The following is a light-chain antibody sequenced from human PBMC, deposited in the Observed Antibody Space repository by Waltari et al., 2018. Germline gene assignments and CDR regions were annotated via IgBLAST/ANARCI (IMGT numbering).Light chain of an antibody. CDR1: QSITKKF. J-gene: IGKJ2*01. V-gene: IGKV3-20*01. CDR3: QQYGSSVMYT. CDR2: GAS. Sequence: VLTQSPGTLSLSPGERATLSCRASQSITKKFFAWYQQKPGQAPRLLIYGASSRAAGIPDRVSGSGSGTDFTLTISRLEPEDSAVYYCQQYGSSVMYTFGQGTKLEIK.